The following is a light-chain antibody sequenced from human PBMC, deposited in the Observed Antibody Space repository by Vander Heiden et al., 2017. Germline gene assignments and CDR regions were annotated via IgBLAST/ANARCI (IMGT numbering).Light chain of an antibody. CDR3: VLYMGSGIWV. J-gene: IGLJ3*02. CDR2: STN. V-gene: IGLV8-61*01. Sequence: QTVVTQEPSFSVSPGGTVTLTCGLSYGSVSISYYPSCYQQTPGQAPRTLIYSTNTRSSGVPDRFSGSILGNKAALTITGAQADDESDYYCVLYMGSGIWVFGGGTKLTGL. CDR1: YGSVSISYY.